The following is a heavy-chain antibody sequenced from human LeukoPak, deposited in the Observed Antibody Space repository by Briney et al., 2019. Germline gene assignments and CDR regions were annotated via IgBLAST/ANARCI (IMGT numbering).Heavy chain of an antibody. CDR2: MYHSGST. J-gene: IGHJ4*02. Sequence: SETLSLTCAVSGYSISSGYYWVWIRRPPGKGLVWIGSMYHSGSTYYNPSLKSRVTISVDTSKNQFSLKLSSVTAADTAVYYCARQFYPLYFDYWGQGTLVTVSS. CDR3: ARQFYPLYFDY. CDR1: GYSISSGYY. D-gene: IGHD3-16*02. V-gene: IGHV4-38-2*01.